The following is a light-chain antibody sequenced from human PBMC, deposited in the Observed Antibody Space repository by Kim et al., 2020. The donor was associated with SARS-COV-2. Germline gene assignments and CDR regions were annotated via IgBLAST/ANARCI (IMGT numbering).Light chain of an antibody. J-gene: IGLJ2*01. Sequence: QSALTQPRSVSGSPGQSVSISCAGTNNDVGTYNYVSWYQQHPGKAPKVILYDATKRPSGVPDRFSGSKSGSTASLTISGLQHEDEADYYCCSYAGNYTFIFGGGTQLTVL. CDR2: DAT. CDR3: CSYAGNYTFI. V-gene: IGLV2-11*01. CDR1: NNDVGTYNY.